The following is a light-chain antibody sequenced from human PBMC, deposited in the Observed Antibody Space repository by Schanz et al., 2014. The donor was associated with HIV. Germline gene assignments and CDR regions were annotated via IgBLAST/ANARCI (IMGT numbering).Light chain of an antibody. Sequence: EIVLTQSPGSLSLSPGGRATLSCRASQSVNSNLAWYQQKPGQAPRLLIYGASTRATGIPARFSGSGSGTEFTLTISSLQSEDFAVYSCQQYNSWPRTFGQGTKVEIK. CDR1: QSVNSN. CDR3: QQYNSWPRT. J-gene: IGKJ1*01. V-gene: IGKV3-15*01. CDR2: GAS.